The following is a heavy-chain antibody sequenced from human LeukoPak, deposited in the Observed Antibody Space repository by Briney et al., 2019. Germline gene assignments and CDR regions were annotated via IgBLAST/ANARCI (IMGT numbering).Heavy chain of an antibody. D-gene: IGHD3-10*01. Sequence: SETLSLTCAVYGGSFSGYYWSWIRQPPGKGLEWIGEINHSGSTNYNPSLKSRVTISVDTSKDQFSLKLSSVTAANTAVYYCARVGVRGYGSGSYFGNWGQGTLATVSS. CDR2: INHSGST. CDR1: GGSFSGYY. CDR3: ARVGVRGYGSGSYFGN. V-gene: IGHV4-34*01. J-gene: IGHJ4*02.